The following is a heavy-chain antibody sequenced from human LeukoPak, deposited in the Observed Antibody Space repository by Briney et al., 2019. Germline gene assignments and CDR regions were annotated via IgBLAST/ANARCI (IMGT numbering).Heavy chain of an antibody. CDR2: IYTSGST. CDR1: GNSISSGDNY. Sequence: SETLSLTCTVSGNSISSGDNYWSWIRQPAGKGLEWIGRIYTSGSTNYNPSLKSRVTMSVDTSKNQFSLNLSSVTAADTAVYYCATQILLCHYYWGQGTLVTVSS. D-gene: IGHD2/OR15-2a*01. J-gene: IGHJ4*02. V-gene: IGHV4-61*02. CDR3: ATQILLCHYY.